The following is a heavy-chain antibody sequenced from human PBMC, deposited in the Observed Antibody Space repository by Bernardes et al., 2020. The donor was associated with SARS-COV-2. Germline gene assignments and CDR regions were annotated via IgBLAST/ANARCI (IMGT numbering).Heavy chain of an antibody. CDR3: RIGHYADL. CDR2: IKKDGTVR. J-gene: IGHJ5*02. Sequence: GGSLRLSCAVYEMSISNFWMSWVRQGPGKGLEWVAKIKKDGTVRDYVDTVKGRFSISRDNTRNQVYLQMNALRVEDTGTYYCRIGHYADLWGQGTLITV. V-gene: IGHV3-7*01. CDR1: EMSISNFW. D-gene: IGHD4-17*01.